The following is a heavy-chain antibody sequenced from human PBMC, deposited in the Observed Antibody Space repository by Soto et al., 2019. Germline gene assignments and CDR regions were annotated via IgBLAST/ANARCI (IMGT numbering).Heavy chain of an antibody. J-gene: IGHJ4*02. CDR2: IWYDGSNK. D-gene: IGHD4-4*01. CDR3: AREFEVTHLDY. V-gene: IGHV3-33*01. CDR1: GFTFSSYG. Sequence: QVQLVESGGGVVQPGRSLRLSCAASGFTFSSYGMHWVRQAPGKGLEWVAVIWYDGSNKYYADSVKGRFTISRDNSKNTLYLQMNSLRAEDTAVYYCAREFEVTHLDYWGQGTLVTVSS.